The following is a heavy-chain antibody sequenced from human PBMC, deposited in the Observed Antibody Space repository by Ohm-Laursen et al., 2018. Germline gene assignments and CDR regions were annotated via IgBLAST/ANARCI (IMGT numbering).Heavy chain of an antibody. CDR1: GFIFGDFA. D-gene: IGHD6-19*01. CDR2: IIWNSGSL. J-gene: IGHJ4*02. CDR3: ARSPSSGWYDSDY. Sequence: SLRLSCAAFGFIFGDFAMHWVRQVPGKGLEWVSGIIWNSGSLGYADSVKGRFTISRDNAKNSLYLQMNSLRAEDTAVYYCARSPSSGWYDSDYWGQGTLVTISS. V-gene: IGHV3-9*01.